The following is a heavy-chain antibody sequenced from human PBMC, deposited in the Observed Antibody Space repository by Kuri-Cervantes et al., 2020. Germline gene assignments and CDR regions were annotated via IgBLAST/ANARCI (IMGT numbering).Heavy chain of an antibody. CDR2: IYSGGST. V-gene: IGHV3-53*01. CDR3: ARMEIGMFDY. CDR1: GFTVSSNY. J-gene: IGHJ4*02. Sequence: GGSLRLSCAASGFTVSSNYMSWVRQAPGKGLEWVSVIYSGGSTYYADSVKGRFTISRDNSKNTLYLQMNSLRAEDTAVYHCARMEIGMFDYWGQGTLVTVSS. D-gene: IGHD2-21*01.